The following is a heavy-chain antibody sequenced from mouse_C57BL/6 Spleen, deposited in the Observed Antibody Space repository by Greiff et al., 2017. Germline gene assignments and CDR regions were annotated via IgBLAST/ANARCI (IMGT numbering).Heavy chain of an antibody. CDR2: ISGGGGNT. D-gene: IGHD2-1*01. Sequence: EVMLVESGGGLVKPGGSLKLSCAASGFTFSSYTMSWVRQTPEKRLEWVATISGGGGNTYYPDSVKGRFTISRDNAKNTLYLQMSSLRSEDTALYYCARHRDGNYVVYYFDYWGQGTTLTVSS. CDR3: ARHRDGNYVVYYFDY. J-gene: IGHJ2*01. V-gene: IGHV5-9*01. CDR1: GFTFSSYT.